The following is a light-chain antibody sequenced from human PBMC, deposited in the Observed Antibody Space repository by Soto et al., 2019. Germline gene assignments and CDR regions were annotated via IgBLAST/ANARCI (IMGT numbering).Light chain of an antibody. V-gene: IGKV1-33*01. J-gene: IGKJ5*01. Sequence: DIQMTQSPSSLSASVGDRVTITCQASQDISNHLNWYQQKPGKAPKLLIYDASNLETGVPSRFSGSGSGTDFTVTISSLQTEDFATYSCQQYYNLPITFGQGTRLENK. CDR2: DAS. CDR3: QQYYNLPIT. CDR1: QDISNH.